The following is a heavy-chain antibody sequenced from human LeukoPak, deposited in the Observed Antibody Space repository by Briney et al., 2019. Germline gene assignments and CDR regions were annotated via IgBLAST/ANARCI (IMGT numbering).Heavy chain of an antibody. Sequence: ASVKVSCKASGYTFTSYDINWVRQATGQGLEWMGWMNPNRGNTGYAQKFQGSVTMTRNTSITTAYMELSSMRSEDTAVYYCARGLSATEYLRFLEWSPFRDYYYYGMDVWGQGTTVTVSS. D-gene: IGHD3-3*01. CDR1: GYTFTSYD. V-gene: IGHV1-8*01. CDR3: ARGLSATEYLRFLEWSPFRDYYYYGMDV. CDR2: MNPNRGNT. J-gene: IGHJ6*02.